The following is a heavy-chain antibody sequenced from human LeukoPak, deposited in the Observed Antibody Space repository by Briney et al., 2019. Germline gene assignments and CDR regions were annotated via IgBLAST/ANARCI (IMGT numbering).Heavy chain of an antibody. CDR2: ITSTSSSI. D-gene: IGHD5-12*01. Sequence: GGSLRLSCAASGFAFSSYSMNWVRQAPGKGLEWLSYITSTSSSIFYADSVEGRFTISRDNAKNLLYLQMNSLRDDDTAVYYCARDRPNTGYDFDYWGQGALVTVSS. CDR3: ARDRPNTGYDFDY. CDR1: GFAFSSYS. J-gene: IGHJ4*02. V-gene: IGHV3-48*02.